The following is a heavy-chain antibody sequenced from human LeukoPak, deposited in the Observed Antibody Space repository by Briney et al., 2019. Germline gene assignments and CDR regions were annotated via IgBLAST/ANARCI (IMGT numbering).Heavy chain of an antibody. J-gene: IGHJ4*02. CDR1: GFTFDDYA. Sequence: PGRSLRLSCAASGFTFDDYAMHWVRQAPGKGLEWVSGISWNSGSIGYADSVKGRFTISRDNAKNSLYLQMNSLRAEDTALYYCAKDISNTAMVGFDYWGQGTLVTVSS. CDR2: ISWNSGSI. V-gene: IGHV3-9*01. D-gene: IGHD5-18*01. CDR3: AKDISNTAMVGFDY.